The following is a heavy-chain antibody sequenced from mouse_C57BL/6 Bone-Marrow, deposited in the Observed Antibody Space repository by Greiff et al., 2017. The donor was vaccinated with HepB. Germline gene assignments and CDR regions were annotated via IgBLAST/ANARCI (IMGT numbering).Heavy chain of an antibody. J-gene: IGHJ3*01. D-gene: IGHD2-4*01. Sequence: QVQLQQPGAELVKPGASVKLSCKASGYTFTSYWMHWVKQRPGQGLEWIGMIHPNSGSTNYNEKFKSKATLTVDKSSSTAYMQLSSLTSEDSAVYYCARSRGLRSRFAYWGQGTLVTVSA. V-gene: IGHV1-64*01. CDR2: IHPNSGST. CDR3: ARSRGLRSRFAY. CDR1: GYTFTSYW.